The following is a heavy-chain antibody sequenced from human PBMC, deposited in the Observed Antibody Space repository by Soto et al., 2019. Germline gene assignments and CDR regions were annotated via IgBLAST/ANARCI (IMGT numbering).Heavy chain of an antibody. D-gene: IGHD2-15*01. CDR1: GGTFSSYT. CDR2: IIPILGIA. V-gene: IGHV1-69*02. Sequence: QVQLVQSGAEVKKPGSSVKVSCKASGGTFSSYTISCVRQAPGQGLEWMGRIIPILGIANYAQKFQGRVTITADKATSTAYMELSSLRSEDTAVYYCARGMVVAATTVNWFDPWGQGTLVTDSS. CDR3: ARGMVVAATTVNWFDP. J-gene: IGHJ5*02.